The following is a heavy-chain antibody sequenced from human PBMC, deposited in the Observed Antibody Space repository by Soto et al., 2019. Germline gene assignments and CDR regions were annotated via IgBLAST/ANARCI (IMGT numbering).Heavy chain of an antibody. J-gene: IGHJ5*02. V-gene: IGHV3-74*01. CDR2: IKSDGTST. CDR1: GFTFSSYW. D-gene: IGHD3-22*01. CDR3: ARDQYYYDSSGYESNWFDP. Sequence: PGGSLRLSCAASGFTFSSYWMHWVRQAPGKGLVWVSRIKSDGTSTTYADSAKGRFTISRDNAKNKLYLQMNSLRAEDTAVYYCARDQYYYDSSGYESNWFDPWGQGTLVTVSS.